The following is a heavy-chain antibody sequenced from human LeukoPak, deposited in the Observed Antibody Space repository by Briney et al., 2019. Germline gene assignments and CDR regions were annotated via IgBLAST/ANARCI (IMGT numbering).Heavy chain of an antibody. CDR3: ARGHTYYDILTGYYPGGAFDY. CDR1: GFTISSYW. CDR2: IKQDGSEK. Sequence: GGSLRLSCAASGFTISSYWMSWVRQAPGKGLEWVANIKQDGSEKYYVDSVKGRFTISRDNAKNSLYLQMNSLRAEDTAVYYCARGHTYYDILTGYYPGGAFDYWGQGTLVTVSS. V-gene: IGHV3-7*03. D-gene: IGHD3-9*01. J-gene: IGHJ4*02.